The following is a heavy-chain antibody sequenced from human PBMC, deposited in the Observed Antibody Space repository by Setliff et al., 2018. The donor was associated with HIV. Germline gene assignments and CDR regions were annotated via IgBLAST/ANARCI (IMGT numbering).Heavy chain of an antibody. CDR1: GGSISRGSYY. CDR3: AREDGEYTSSPRWFDP. Sequence: ASETLSLTCTVSGGSISRGSYYWSWIRQPAGKGLEWIGRIYTSGSSHYNPSLKSRVTISVDTSKNQFSLKVSSVNAPATAVYFCAREDGEYTSSPRWFDPWGQGTQVTVSS. CDR2: IYTSGSS. J-gene: IGHJ5*02. V-gene: IGHV4-61*02. D-gene: IGHD6-13*01.